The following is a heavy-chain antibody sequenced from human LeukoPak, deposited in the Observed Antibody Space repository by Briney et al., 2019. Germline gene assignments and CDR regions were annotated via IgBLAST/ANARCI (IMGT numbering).Heavy chain of an antibody. CDR1: GSTFSIYA. CDR3: AKVRASSGYYLDY. Sequence: GGSLRLSCAASGSTFSIYAMTWVRQAPGKGLEWVSGISGSDGTTYDADSVKGRVTISRDNSKNTLYLQVNSLTDEDTAIYYCAKVRASSGYYLDYWGQGTLVTVSS. D-gene: IGHD3-22*01. J-gene: IGHJ4*02. CDR2: ISGSDGTT. V-gene: IGHV3-23*01.